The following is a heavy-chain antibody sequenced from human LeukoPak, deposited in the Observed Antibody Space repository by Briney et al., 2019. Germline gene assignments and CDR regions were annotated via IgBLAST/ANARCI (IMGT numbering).Heavy chain of an antibody. V-gene: IGHV4-31*03. Sequence: SQTLSLTCTVSGGSISSGGYYWSWLRQHPGKGLEWIGNIYYSGSTYYNPSLKSGVTISVDTSKNQFSLKLSSVTAADTAVYYCARVGGYSSVRGWFDPWGQGTLVTVSS. CDR2: IYYSGST. CDR1: GGSISSGGYY. J-gene: IGHJ5*02. D-gene: IGHD6-19*01. CDR3: ARVGGYSSVRGWFDP.